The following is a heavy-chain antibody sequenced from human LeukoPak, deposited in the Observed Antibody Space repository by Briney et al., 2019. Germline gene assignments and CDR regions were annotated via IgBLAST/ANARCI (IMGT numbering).Heavy chain of an antibody. Sequence: GGSLRLSCAASGFTFSSYSMNWVRQAPGKGLEWVSYISSSSSTIYYADSVKGRFTISRDNAKNSLYLQMNSLRAEDTAVYYCARDGYSSSWYLGAFDIWGQGTMVTVSS. D-gene: IGHD6-13*01. J-gene: IGHJ3*02. CDR3: ARDGYSSSWYLGAFDI. CDR1: GFTFSSYS. V-gene: IGHV3-48*01. CDR2: ISSSSSTI.